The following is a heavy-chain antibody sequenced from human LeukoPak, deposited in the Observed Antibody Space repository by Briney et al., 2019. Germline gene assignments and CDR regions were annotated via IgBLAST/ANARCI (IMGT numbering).Heavy chain of an antibody. Sequence: GGSLRLSCAVSGLTFDDYGMNWVRQAPGKGLEWVSSIIWNGGSTGYADSVKGRFTISRDNAKNSLYLQMNSLRAEDTALYYCARSGYCSGGSCYYFDYWGQGTLVTVSS. J-gene: IGHJ4*02. CDR1: GLTFDDYG. V-gene: IGHV3-20*04. CDR2: IIWNGGST. D-gene: IGHD2-15*01. CDR3: ARSGYCSGGSCYYFDY.